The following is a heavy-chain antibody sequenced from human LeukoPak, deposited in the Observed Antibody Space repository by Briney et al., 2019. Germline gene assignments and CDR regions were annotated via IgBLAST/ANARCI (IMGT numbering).Heavy chain of an antibody. D-gene: IGHD3-10*01. CDR3: ARFPITMVRGAFDY. Sequence: SETLSLTCTVSGGSISSGGYYWGWIRQPPGKGLEWIGSIYYSGSTYYNPSLKSRVTISVDTSKNQFSLKLSSVTAADTAVYYCARFPITMVRGAFDYWGQGTLVTVSS. CDR1: GGSISSGGYY. CDR2: IYYSGST. J-gene: IGHJ4*02. V-gene: IGHV4-39*01.